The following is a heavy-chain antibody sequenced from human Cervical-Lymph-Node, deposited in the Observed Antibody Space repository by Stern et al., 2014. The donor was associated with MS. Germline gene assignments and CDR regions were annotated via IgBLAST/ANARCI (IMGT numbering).Heavy chain of an antibody. CDR2: IYYSGTT. D-gene: IGHD5-12*01. CDR3: ARHDGWLPHY. CDR1: GGSISRSTYY. V-gene: IGHV4-39*01. J-gene: IGHJ4*02. Sequence: QLQLQESGPGLVKPSETLSLTCSVSGGSISRSTYYWGWIRQPPGKGLEWIGSIYYSGTTYYNPSLKSRVTIDTSTNPFSLRLTFVTAADTAVYYCARHDGWLPHYWSQGTLVTVSS.